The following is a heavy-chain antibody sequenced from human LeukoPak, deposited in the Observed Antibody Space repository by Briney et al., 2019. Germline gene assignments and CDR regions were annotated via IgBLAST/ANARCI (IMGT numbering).Heavy chain of an antibody. CDR1: GFTFSDHY. D-gene: IGHD5-18*01. J-gene: IGHJ4*02. V-gene: IGHV3-72*01. CDR3: ARGGIGYSYGIDY. CDR2: SRNKGNSYAT. Sequence: SGGSLRLSCAASGFTFSDHYMDWVRQAPGKGLEWVGRSRNKGNSYATEYAASVKGRFTISRDDSKKLLYLQMNSLKTEDTAVYYCARGGIGYSYGIDYWGQGTLVTVSS.